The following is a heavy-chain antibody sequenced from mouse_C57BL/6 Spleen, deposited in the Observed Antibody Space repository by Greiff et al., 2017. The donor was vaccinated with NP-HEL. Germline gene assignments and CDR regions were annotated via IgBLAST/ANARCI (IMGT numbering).Heavy chain of an antibody. CDR2: IYPGDGDT. V-gene: IGHV1-82*01. CDR3: ATENDYEDYFDY. J-gene: IGHJ2*01. D-gene: IGHD2-4*01. Sequence: VQLQESGPELVKPGASVKISCKASGYAFSSSWMNWVKQRPGKGLEWIGRIYPGDGDTNYIGKFKGKATLTADKSSSTAYMQLSSLTSEDSAVYFCATENDYEDYFDYWGQGTTLTVSS. CDR1: GYAFSSSW.